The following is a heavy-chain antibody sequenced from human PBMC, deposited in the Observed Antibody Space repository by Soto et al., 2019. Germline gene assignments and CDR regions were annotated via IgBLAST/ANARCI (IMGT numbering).Heavy chain of an antibody. CDR1: GFTFTDIY. CDR3: ASEPRYCSGGSCSIMGDAFDI. J-gene: IGHJ3*02. CDR2: IYKDFT. Sequence: EVQLVESGGGLVQPGGSLRLSCVASGFTFTDIYMNWVRQAPGKGLEWVSVIYKDFTDYSDFVRGRCSVSTDTSKNALYLQLDNMRAEDTAVYDCASEPRYCSGGSCSIMGDAFDIWGQGAMVTVSS. D-gene: IGHD2-15*01. V-gene: IGHV3-66*01.